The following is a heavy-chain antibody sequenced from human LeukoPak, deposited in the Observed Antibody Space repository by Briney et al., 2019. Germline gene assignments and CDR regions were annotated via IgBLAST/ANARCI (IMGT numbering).Heavy chain of an antibody. D-gene: IGHD2-15*01. CDR3: ARTTEGYCRGGSCFYYYYYMDV. Sequence: PSETLSLTCTVSGGSISSYYWSWIRQPPGKGLEWIGYIYYSGSTNYNPSLKSRVTISVDTSKNQFSLKLRSVTAAETAVYYCARTTEGYCRGGSCFYYYYYMDVWGKGTTVTVSS. CDR1: GGSISSYY. V-gene: IGHV4-59*01. J-gene: IGHJ6*03. CDR2: IYYSGST.